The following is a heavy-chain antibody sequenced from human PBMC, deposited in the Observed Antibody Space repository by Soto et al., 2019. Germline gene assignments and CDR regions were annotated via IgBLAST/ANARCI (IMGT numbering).Heavy chain of an antibody. CDR1: RYIFTAYF. V-gene: IGHV1-2*02. J-gene: IGHJ5*02. D-gene: IGHD1-1*01. Sequence: QVQLVQSGAEVKKPGASVKVSCKAPRYIFTAYFMHWVRQAPGQGLEWMGWINPNNGATNYGLSFQGRVTRTRDTAISTAYLELRSLRSDDTAVYYCASHDPGARFDPWGQGTLVIVSS. CDR2: INPNNGAT. CDR3: ASHDPGARFDP.